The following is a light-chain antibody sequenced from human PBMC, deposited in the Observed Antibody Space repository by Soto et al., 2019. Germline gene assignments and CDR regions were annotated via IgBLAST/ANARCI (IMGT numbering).Light chain of an antibody. CDR1: SSDVGGYNY. Sequence: ALTQPASVSGSPGQSITISCTGTSSDVGGYNYVSWYQQHPGKAPKLMIYEVSNRPSGVSNRFSGSKSGNTASLTISGLQAEDEADYYCSSYTSSSTLEVFGTGTKLTVL. CDR3: SSYTSSSTLEV. CDR2: EVS. V-gene: IGLV2-14*01. J-gene: IGLJ1*01.